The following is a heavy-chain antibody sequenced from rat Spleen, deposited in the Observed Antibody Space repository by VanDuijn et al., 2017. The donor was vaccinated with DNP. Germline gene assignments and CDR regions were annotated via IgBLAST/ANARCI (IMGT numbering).Heavy chain of an antibody. CDR2: LTYDGGNT. J-gene: IGHJ4*01. D-gene: IGHD1-5*01. CDR3: ARHGEVPSRYAMDA. Sequence: EVQLVESGGGLVQPGRSLKLSCAASGFTFSDYYMAWVRQAPTKGLEWVAYLTYDGGNTYYRDSVKGRFTISRDNAKSTLYLQMDSLRSEETATYYCARHGEVPSRYAMDAWGQGTSVTVSS. V-gene: IGHV5S11*01. CDR1: GFTFSDYY.